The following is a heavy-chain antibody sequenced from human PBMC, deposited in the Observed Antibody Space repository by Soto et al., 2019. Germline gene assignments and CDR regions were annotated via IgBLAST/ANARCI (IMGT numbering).Heavy chain of an antibody. J-gene: IGHJ4*02. CDR2: IYYSGST. V-gene: IGHV4-31*03. D-gene: IGHD1-26*01. CDR3: ARGQWELHYFAY. CDR1: GGSISSGGYY. Sequence: SETLSLTCTVSGGSISSGGYYWSWIRQHPGKGLEWIGYIYYSGSTYYNPSLKSRVTISVDTSKNQFSLKLSSVTAADTAVYYCARGQWELHYFAYWGQGTLVTVSS.